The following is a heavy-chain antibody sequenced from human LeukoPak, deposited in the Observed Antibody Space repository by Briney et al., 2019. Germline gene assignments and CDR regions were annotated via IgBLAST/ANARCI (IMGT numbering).Heavy chain of an antibody. CDR2: IRYDESKK. J-gene: IGHJ4*02. V-gene: IGHV3-30*02. CDR3: AKSHLPNAYSGTYYCDY. Sequence: GGSLRLSCAASGFTFSYYGMHWVRQASGKGLEWVAFIRYDESKKFYGDSVKGRFTISRGNSKNTLYLQMNSLRTEDTAVYYCAKSHLPNAYSGTYYCDYWGQGTLVTVSS. CDR1: GFTFSYYG. D-gene: IGHD1-26*01.